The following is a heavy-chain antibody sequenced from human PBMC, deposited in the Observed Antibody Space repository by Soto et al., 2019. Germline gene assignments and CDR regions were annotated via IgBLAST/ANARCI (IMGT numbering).Heavy chain of an antibody. CDR3: VRRHVSATGIDWFDP. V-gene: IGHV1-3*01. CDR2: INAANGDT. J-gene: IGHJ5*02. D-gene: IGHD6-13*01. Sequence: ASVKVSCRASGYTFTSYGIHWGRQAPGQRLEWMGWINAANGDTKYSPKFQGRVTITRDTSASTAYMELSSLRSEDTAVYYCVRRHVSATGIDWFDPWGQGTLVTVSS. CDR1: GYTFTSYG.